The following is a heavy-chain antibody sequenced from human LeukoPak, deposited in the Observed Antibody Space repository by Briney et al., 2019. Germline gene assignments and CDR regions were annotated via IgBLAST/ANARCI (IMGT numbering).Heavy chain of an antibody. J-gene: IGHJ6*03. V-gene: IGHV4-39*01. D-gene: IGHD5-24*01. CDR2: IYYSGST. Sequence: SETLSLTCTVSGGPIRSSGYYWGWIRQPPGKGLEWIGSIYYSGSTYYNPSLKSRVTISVDTSKNQFSLKLSSVTAADTAVYYCARHLDGYNYYYYYYMDVWGKGTTVTVSS. CDR1: GGPIRSSGYY. CDR3: ARHLDGYNYYYYYYMDV.